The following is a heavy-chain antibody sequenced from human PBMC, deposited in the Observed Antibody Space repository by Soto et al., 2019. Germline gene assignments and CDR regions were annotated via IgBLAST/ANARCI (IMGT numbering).Heavy chain of an antibody. J-gene: IGHJ4*02. CDR2: VSYTGNT. CDR3: ARGTLV. CDR1: GGSIGSGGYW. D-gene: IGHD2-2*01. V-gene: IGHV4-31*03. Sequence: QVQLQESGPGLMQPSQTLSLTCTVSGGSIGSGGYWWSWIRQHPVRGLEWIGFVSYTGNTQYNPSLKSRVNISVATSTKQFSLKLSSVTAADTAVYYCARGTLVWGQGTLVTVSS.